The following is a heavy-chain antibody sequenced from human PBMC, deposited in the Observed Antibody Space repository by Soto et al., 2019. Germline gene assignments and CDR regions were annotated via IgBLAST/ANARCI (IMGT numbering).Heavy chain of an antibody. CDR2: IIPIFGTA. CDR3: ARSGYCTNGVCYTSDY. D-gene: IGHD2-8*01. V-gene: IGHV1-69*13. CDR1: GGTFSSYA. Sequence: SVKVYCKASGGTFSSYAISWLRQAAGQGLEWMGGIIPIFGTANYAQKFQGRVTITADESTSTAYMELSSLRSEDTAVYYCARSGYCTNGVCYTSDYSGQRTLVTVSS. J-gene: IGHJ4*02.